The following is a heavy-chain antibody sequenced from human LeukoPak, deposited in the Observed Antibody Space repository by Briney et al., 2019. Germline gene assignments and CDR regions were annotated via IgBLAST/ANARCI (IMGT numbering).Heavy chain of an antibody. CDR3: ARVSELVPALNWFDP. J-gene: IGHJ5*02. Sequence: ASVKVSCKASGGTFSSYAISWVRQAPGQGLEWMGGIIPIFGTANYAQKFQGRVTITADESTSTAYMELSSLRSEDTAVYYCARVSELVPALNWFDPWGQGTLVTVSS. CDR2: IIPIFGTA. V-gene: IGHV1-69*13. CDR1: GGTFSSYA. D-gene: IGHD6-13*01.